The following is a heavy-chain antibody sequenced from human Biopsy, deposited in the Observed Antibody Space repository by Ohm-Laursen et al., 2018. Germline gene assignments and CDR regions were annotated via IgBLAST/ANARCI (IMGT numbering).Heavy chain of an antibody. CDR1: GYTFTGYY. CDR2: IDTINGGA. Sequence: ASVKVSCKASGYTFTGYYMHWVRQAPGHGLEWMGWIDTINGGARYAQKFQGRVTMTRDTSISTAYMELSRLTSDDTAVYYCARERDPWGQGTLVTVSS. CDR3: ARERDP. V-gene: IGHV1-2*02. J-gene: IGHJ5*02.